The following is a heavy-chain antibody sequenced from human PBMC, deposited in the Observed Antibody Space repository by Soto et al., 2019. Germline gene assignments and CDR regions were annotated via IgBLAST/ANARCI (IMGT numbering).Heavy chain of an antibody. D-gene: IGHD3-10*01. CDR2: IYYSGST. CDR1: GGSISRDY. CDR3: ARTWGVRGVSCASDI. J-gene: IGHJ3*02. V-gene: IGHV4-59*01. Sequence: SATLSLTCTVSGGSISRDYWSWIRQPPGKGLEWIGYIYYSGSTSYNPSLKSRVTISLDTSKNQFSLKLSSVTAADTAVYYCARTWGVRGVSCASDIWGQGTMVT.